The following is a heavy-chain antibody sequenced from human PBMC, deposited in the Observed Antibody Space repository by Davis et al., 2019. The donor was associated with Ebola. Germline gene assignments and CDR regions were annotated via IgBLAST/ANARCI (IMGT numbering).Heavy chain of an antibody. J-gene: IGHJ4*02. CDR3: ARVPAGNYDSSGSLLSDY. CDR1: GYTFTSYY. CDR2: INPSGGST. Sequence: ASVKVSCKASGYTFTSYYMHWVRQAPGQGLEWMGIINPSGGSTSYAQKFQGRVTMTRDTSTSTVYMELSSLRSEDTAVYYCARVPAGNYDSSGSLLSDYWGQGTLVTVSS. D-gene: IGHD3-22*01. V-gene: IGHV1-46*01.